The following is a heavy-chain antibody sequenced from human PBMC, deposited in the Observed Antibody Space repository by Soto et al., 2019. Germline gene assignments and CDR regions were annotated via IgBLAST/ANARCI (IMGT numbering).Heavy chain of an antibody. J-gene: IGHJ4*02. D-gene: IGHD2-15*01. V-gene: IGHV1-69*01. CDR1: GGSFSDFA. Sequence: QVPLAQSGAEVRKPGSSVKVSCGASGGSFSDFAFSWVRQAPGQGLEWMGGINPMFAASKYAQRFQDRVTITADESTNTVYLALSSLTSDDTATYYCARGGIVAVPAALSSYHDYTNYRFDSWGQGTLVTVSS. CDR2: INPMFAAS. CDR3: ARGGIVAVPAALSSYHDYTNYRFDS.